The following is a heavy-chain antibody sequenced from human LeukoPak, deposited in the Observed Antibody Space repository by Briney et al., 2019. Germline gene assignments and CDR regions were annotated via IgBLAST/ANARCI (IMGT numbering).Heavy chain of an antibody. J-gene: IGHJ4*01. CDR3: ARSELYYGSESYYHLDY. Sequence: PGTSLRLSCTTSGVTFDFYAVHWVRQAPGKGLEWVAGMSYDGRYRYYADSAKGRFTISRDNSKRTLYLEMSSLRPEDTALYYCARSELYYGSESYYHLDYWGHGTLVTVSS. V-gene: IGHV3-30*03. CDR1: GVTFDFYA. D-gene: IGHD3-10*01. CDR2: MSYDGRYR.